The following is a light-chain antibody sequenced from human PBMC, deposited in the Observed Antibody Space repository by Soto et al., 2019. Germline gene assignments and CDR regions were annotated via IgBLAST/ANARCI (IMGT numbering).Light chain of an antibody. CDR3: SSYAGFNVV. CDR2: EVN. Sequence: QSVLSQPPSASGSPGQSVTISCTGTSSDVGGYNLVSWYQQLPGKAPKLMIYEVNKRPSGVPDRFSGSKSGDTASLTVSGLQAEDEADYYCSSYAGFNVVFGGGTKLTVL. J-gene: IGLJ2*01. V-gene: IGLV2-8*01. CDR1: SSDVGGYNL.